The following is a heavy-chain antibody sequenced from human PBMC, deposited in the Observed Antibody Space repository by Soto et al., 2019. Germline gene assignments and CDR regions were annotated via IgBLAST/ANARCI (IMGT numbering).Heavy chain of an antibody. CDR1: GFTFSSYA. V-gene: IGHV3-23*01. J-gene: IGHJ3*02. Sequence: GGSLRLSCAASGFTFSSYAMSWVRQAPGKGLEWVSAISGSGGSTYYADSVKGRFTISRDNSKNTLYLQMNSLRAEDTAVYYWAKDGYCTNGVCFPDAFDIWGQGTMVTVSS. D-gene: IGHD2-8*01. CDR3: AKDGYCTNGVCFPDAFDI. CDR2: ISGSGGST.